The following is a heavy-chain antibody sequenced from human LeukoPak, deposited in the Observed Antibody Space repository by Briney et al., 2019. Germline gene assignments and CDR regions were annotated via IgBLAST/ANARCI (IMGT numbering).Heavy chain of an antibody. Sequence: SQTLSLTCSVSGGSINSLYWSWIRQTPGKGLEWIGYIYYSGRTNSNPSLRSRVTISIDTSRTQFSLNLTSVSAADTAVYYCASGGFWSGYFTWGPGILVTVSS. J-gene: IGHJ5*02. CDR1: GGSINSLY. V-gene: IGHV4-59*11. CDR2: IYYSGRT. CDR3: ASGGFWSGYFT. D-gene: IGHD3-3*01.